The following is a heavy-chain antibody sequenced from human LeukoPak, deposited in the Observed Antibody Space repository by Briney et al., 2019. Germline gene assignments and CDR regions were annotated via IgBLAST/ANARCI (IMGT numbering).Heavy chain of an antibody. CDR3: ARDKVHIAVAGTYYYGMDV. CDR1: GGTISSSNW. D-gene: IGHD6-19*01. J-gene: IGHJ6*04. V-gene: IGHV4-4*02. CDR2: SYHSGST. Sequence: KSSETLSLTCAASGGTISSSNWRSWVRQPPGKGLEFSGISYHSGSTNYKASVKSRVTISVDKSKNQFSLKLSSVTAADTAVYYCARDKVHIAVAGTYYYGMDVWGKGTTVTVSS.